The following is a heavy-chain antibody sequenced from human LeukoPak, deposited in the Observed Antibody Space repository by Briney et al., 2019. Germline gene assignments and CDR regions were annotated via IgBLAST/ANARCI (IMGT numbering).Heavy chain of an antibody. Sequence: PSETLSLTCSVSGGSIRSYYWSWIRQPPGKGLEWIGYIYYSGSTNYNPSLKSRVTISVDASKNQFSLKLSSVTAADTAVYYCANTEKWLSFEYWGQGIRVTVSS. CDR2: IYYSGST. CDR3: ANTEKWLSFEY. CDR1: GGSIRSYY. J-gene: IGHJ4*02. D-gene: IGHD5-24*01. V-gene: IGHV4-59*01.